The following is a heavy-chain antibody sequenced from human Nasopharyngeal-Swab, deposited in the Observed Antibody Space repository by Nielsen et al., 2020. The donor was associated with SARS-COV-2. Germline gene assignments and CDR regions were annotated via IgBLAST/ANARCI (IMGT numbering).Heavy chain of an antibody. J-gene: IGHJ4*02. CDR2: INHSGST. CDR3: ARVKIESIAARRFDY. CDR1: GGSFSGYY. D-gene: IGHD6-6*01. Sequence: SETLSLTCAVYGGSFSGYYWSWIRQPPGKGLEWIGEINHSGSTNYNPSLKSRVTISVDTSKNQFSLKLGSVTAADTAVYYCARVKIESIAARRFDYWGQGTLVTVSS. V-gene: IGHV4-34*01.